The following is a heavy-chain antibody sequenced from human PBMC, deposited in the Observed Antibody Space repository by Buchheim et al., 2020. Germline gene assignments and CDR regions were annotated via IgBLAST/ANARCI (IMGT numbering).Heavy chain of an antibody. D-gene: IGHD1-26*01. CDR1: GDSISSSTYY. CDR3: ARVGGLVAADY. CDR2: IDSSGRT. V-gene: IGHV4-39*07. Sequence: QLHLQESGPGLVKPSETLSLTCTVSGDSISSSTYYWGWIRQPPGRGLQWIGSIDSSGRTYSNPSLKSRVTISVDPSQNRISLILNSVTAADTAVYYCARVGGLVAADYWGQGTL. J-gene: IGHJ4*02.